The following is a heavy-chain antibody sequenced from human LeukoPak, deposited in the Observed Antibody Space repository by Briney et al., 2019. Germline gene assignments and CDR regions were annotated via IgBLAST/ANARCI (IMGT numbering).Heavy chain of an antibody. V-gene: IGHV4-4*07. D-gene: IGHD6-13*01. J-gene: IGHJ6*02. CDR2: IYTSGST. Sequence: SETLSLTCTVSGGSISSYYWSWIRQPAGKGLEWIGRIYTSGSTNYSPSLKSRVTMSVDTSKNQFSLRLSSVTAADTAVYYCARASAAYYYYGMDVWGQGTTVTVSS. CDR1: GGSISSYY. CDR3: ARASAAYYYYGMDV.